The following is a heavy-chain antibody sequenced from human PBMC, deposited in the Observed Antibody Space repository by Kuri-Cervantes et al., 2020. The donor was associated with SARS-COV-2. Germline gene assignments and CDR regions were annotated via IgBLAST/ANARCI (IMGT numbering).Heavy chain of an antibody. Sequence: ASVKVSCKASGYTFTSYYMHWVRQAPGQGLEWMGIINPSGGSTSYAQKFQGRVTMTRDTSASTVYMELSSLRSEDTAVYYCARMGDYVWGSYRWDYYMDVWGKGTTVTCSS. D-gene: IGHD3-16*02. CDR3: ARMGDYVWGSYRWDYYMDV. CDR1: GYTFTSYY. V-gene: IGHV1-46*03. J-gene: IGHJ6*03. CDR2: INPSGGST.